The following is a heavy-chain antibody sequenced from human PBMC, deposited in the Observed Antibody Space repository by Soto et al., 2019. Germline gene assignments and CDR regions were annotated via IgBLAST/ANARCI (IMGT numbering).Heavy chain of an antibody. CDR1: GGTFSSYA. V-gene: IGHV1-69*01. J-gene: IGHJ6*02. CDR2: IIPIFGTA. D-gene: IGHD6-19*01. Sequence: QVRLVQSGAEVKKPGSSVKVSCKASGGTFSSYAISWVRQAPGQGLEWMGGIIPIFGTANYAQKFQGRVTITADESTSTAYMELSSLRSEDTAVYYCAREQAVAGAYYYYGMDVWGQGTTVTVSS. CDR3: AREQAVAGAYYYYGMDV.